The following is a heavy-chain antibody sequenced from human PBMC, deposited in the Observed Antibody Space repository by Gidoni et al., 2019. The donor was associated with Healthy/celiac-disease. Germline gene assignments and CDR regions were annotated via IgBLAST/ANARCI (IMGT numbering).Heavy chain of an antibody. CDR2: IIPIFGTA. D-gene: IGHD5-12*01. V-gene: IGHV1-69*06. Sequence: QVQLVQSGAEVKKPGSSVKVYCKASGGTFSSYAISWVRQAPGQGLEWMGGIIPIFGTANYAQKFQGRVTITADKSTSTAYMELSSLRSEDTAVYYCAREGPSRDGYNFRCFDPWGQGTLVTVSS. J-gene: IGHJ5*02. CDR3: AREGPSRDGYNFRCFDP. CDR1: GGTFSSYA.